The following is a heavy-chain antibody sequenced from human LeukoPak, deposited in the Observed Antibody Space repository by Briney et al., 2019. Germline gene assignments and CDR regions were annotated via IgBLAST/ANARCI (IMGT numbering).Heavy chain of an antibody. CDR3: PLELGEGFDY. Sequence: GGSLRLSCADSGFTFSSYSMSWARQAPGKGLEWISYISSGGGTIYYADSVKGRFTISRDNAKNSLYLQMTSLRAEDTAVYYCPLELGEGFDYWGQGTLVTVSS. J-gene: IGHJ4*02. D-gene: IGHD1-7*01. V-gene: IGHV3-48*01. CDR1: GFTFSSYS. CDR2: ISSGGGTI.